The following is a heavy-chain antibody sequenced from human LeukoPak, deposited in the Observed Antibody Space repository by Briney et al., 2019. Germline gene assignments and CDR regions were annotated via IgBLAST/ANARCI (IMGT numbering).Heavy chain of an antibody. CDR3: ARDVAGARSY. CDR2: IDTDGRTT. Sequence: GGSLRLSCAASGYTFSSYWMHWVRHVPGQGRVWVSRIDTDGRTTDYADSVRGRFTIYRDNVQNTLYLQMNSLTAEDTAVYYCARDVAGARSYWGQGALVSVSS. CDR1: GYTFSSYW. V-gene: IGHV3-74*01. J-gene: IGHJ4*02. D-gene: IGHD3-10*01.